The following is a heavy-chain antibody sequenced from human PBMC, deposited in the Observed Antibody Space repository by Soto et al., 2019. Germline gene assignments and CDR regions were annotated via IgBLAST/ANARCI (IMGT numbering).Heavy chain of an antibody. CDR1: GFTFSSYS. V-gene: IGHV3-21*01. J-gene: IGHJ6*02. D-gene: IGHD5-12*01. CDR2: ISSSSSYI. CDR3: ARAILATILRYGMDV. Sequence: PGGSLRLSCAASGFTFSSYSMNWVRQAPGKGLEWVSSISSSSSYIYYADSVKGRFTISRDNAKNSLYLQMNSLRAEDTAVYYYARAILATILRYGMDVWGQETTVTVSS.